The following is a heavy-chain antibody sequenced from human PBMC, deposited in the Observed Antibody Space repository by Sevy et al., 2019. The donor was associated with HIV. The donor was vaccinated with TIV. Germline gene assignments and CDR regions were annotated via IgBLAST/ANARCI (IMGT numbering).Heavy chain of an antibody. CDR3: ARVVVLQGYFDY. D-gene: IGHD2-15*01. CDR2: VIHSGGT. CDR1: GGSTASGDHT. Sequence: SETLSLTCTVSGGSTASGDHTWTWIRQPPGQALEWIGYVIHSGGTFYNPSLRSRVTISVDLSKNQFSLNLSSVTAADTAVYYCARVVVLQGYFDYWGQRILVTVSS. V-gene: IGHV4-30-2*01. J-gene: IGHJ4*02.